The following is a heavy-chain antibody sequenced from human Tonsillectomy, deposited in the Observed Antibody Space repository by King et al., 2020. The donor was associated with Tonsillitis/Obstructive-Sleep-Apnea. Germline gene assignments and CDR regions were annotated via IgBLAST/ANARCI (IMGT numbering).Heavy chain of an antibody. V-gene: IGHV3-9*01. J-gene: IGHJ6*03. D-gene: IGHD3-10*01. CDR3: AKDGSGNPSYSGYMDV. CDR1: GFTFDDYA. Sequence: VQLVESGGGLVQPGRSLRLSCAASGFTFDDYAMHWVRQAPGKGMEWVSGISWNSGSIGYADSVKGRFTISRDNAKNSLFLQMNSLRAEDTDLYYCAKDGSGNPSYSGYMDVWGKGTTVTVSS. CDR2: ISWNSGSI.